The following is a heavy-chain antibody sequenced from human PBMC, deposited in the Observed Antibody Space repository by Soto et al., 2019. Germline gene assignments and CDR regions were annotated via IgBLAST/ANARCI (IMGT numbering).Heavy chain of an antibody. J-gene: IGHJ6*02. CDR3: ARHSTDDSNHQYYYGMDV. CDR2: IYPGDSGT. CDR1: GYSFTSYW. Sequence: PGESLKISCKGSGYSFTSYWVGWVRQMPGKGLEWMGIIYPGDSGTRYSPSFQGQVTISADRSISTAYLQWSSLKASDTAMYYCARHSTDDSNHQYYYGMDVWGQGTTVTVSS. D-gene: IGHD4-4*01. V-gene: IGHV5-51*01.